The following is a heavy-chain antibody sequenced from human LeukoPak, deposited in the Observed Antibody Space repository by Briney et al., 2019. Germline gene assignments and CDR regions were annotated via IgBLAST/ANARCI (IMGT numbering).Heavy chain of an antibody. CDR3: ATATPDFDEYCYYYMDV. CDR2: FDPEDGET. V-gene: IGHV1-24*01. CDR1: GYTLTELS. J-gene: IGHJ6*03. Sequence: ASVKVSCKVSGYTLTELSMHWVRQAPGKGLEWMGGFDPEDGETIYAQKFQGRVTMTEDTSTDTAYMELSSLRSEDTAVYYCATATPDFDEYCYYYMDVWGKGTTVTVSS. D-gene: IGHD3-9*01.